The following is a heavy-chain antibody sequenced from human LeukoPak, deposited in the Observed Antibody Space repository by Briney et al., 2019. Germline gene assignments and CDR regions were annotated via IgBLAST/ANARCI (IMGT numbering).Heavy chain of an antibody. CDR3: AKGTSVTNLAY. J-gene: IGHJ4*02. CDR2: TSGSGGST. Sequence: GGSLRLSCAASGFTFSSYAMSWVRQAPGKGLEWVSGTSGSGGSTYYADSVKGRFTVARDNSQNTLYLQMNSLRAEDTAMYYCAKGTSVTNLAYWGQGTLVTVSS. CDR1: GFTFSSYA. D-gene: IGHD4-17*01. V-gene: IGHV3-23*01.